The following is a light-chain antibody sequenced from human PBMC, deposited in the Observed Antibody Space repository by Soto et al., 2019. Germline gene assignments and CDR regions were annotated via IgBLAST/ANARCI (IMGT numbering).Light chain of an antibody. CDR2: GAT. Sequence: DIRMTQSPSSLSASVVDRVTLTCRASEDIISYLNWYQHKPGRAPTVLVYGATNLPSGVPSRFSGSGSGTEFTFTISSLQPEDFATYYCQQSHNAPLTFGGGTKVE. J-gene: IGKJ4*01. V-gene: IGKV1-39*01. CDR1: EDIISY. CDR3: QQSHNAPLT.